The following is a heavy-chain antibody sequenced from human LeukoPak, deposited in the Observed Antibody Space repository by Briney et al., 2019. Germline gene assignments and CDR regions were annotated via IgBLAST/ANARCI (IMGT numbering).Heavy chain of an antibody. V-gene: IGHV3-9*01. CDR3: AKDTMVVSGSGSCFDY. J-gene: IGHJ4*02. D-gene: IGHD3-10*01. Sequence: PGGSLRLSCVASGFTFDDYAMQWVRQAPGKGLEWVSGISWNSGSIDYADSVKGRFTISRDNAKNSLYLQMNSLRADDTALYYCAKDTMVVSGSGSCFDYWGQGTLVTVSS. CDR2: ISWNSGSI. CDR1: GFTFDDYA.